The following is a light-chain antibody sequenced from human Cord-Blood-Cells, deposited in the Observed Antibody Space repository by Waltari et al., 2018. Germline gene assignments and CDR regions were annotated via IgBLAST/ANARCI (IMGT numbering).Light chain of an antibody. CDR2: AAS. J-gene: IGKJ3*01. V-gene: IGKV1-39*01. Sequence: DIQMTQSPSSLSASVGDRVTITCRASQSISSYLNWYQQKPGKAPKLLIYAASSLQSRVPSRFSGSGSRTDFTLTISSLQPEDFATYYCQQSYSTLIFTFGPGTKVDIK. CDR3: QQSYSTLIFT. CDR1: QSISSY.